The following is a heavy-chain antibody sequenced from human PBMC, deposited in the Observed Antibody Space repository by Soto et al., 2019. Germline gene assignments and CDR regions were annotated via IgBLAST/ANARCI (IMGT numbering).Heavy chain of an antibody. D-gene: IGHD3-3*01. J-gene: IGHJ6*02. CDR3: ARDWEADFWSGYYGFRDYYYGMDV. CDR1: GFTFSSYA. CDR2: IWYDGSNK. Sequence: HPGGSLRLSCVASGFTFSSYAMRWVRQAPGKGLEWVSAIWYDGSNKYYADSVKGRFTISRDNSKNTLYLQKNSLRAEDTAVYYCARDWEADFWSGYYGFRDYYYGMDVWGQGTTVTVS. V-gene: IGHV3-33*08.